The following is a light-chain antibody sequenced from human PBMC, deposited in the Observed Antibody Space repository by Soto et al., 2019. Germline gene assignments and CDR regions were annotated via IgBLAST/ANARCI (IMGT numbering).Light chain of an antibody. CDR2: WAS. Sequence: DIVMTQSPDSLAVSLGERATINCKSSQSVLYSSNKKNYLAWYQQKPRQPPKLLIYWASTREPGVPDRFSGSGSGPDFTLTISLLHAEDVAVYDFHQYCNSHHTVGGGTKVVIK. CDR1: QSVLYSSNKKNY. J-gene: IGKJ4*01. V-gene: IGKV4-1*01. CDR3: HQYCNSHHT.